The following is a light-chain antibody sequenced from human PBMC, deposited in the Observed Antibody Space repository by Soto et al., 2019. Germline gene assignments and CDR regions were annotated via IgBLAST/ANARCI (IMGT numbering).Light chain of an antibody. CDR3: ISYTSSSPFVV. V-gene: IGLV2-14*03. CDR2: DVS. Sequence: QSVLTQPASVSGSPGQSITISCTGTSSDVGSYNYVAWYQQHPGKAPKLIIYDVSNRPSGVSNRFSGSKSGNTATLTISGLQADDEADYYCISYTSSSPFVVFGGGTKLTVL. J-gene: IGLJ2*01. CDR1: SSDVGSYNY.